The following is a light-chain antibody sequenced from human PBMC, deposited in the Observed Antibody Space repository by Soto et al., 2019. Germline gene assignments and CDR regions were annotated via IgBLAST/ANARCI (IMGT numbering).Light chain of an antibody. Sequence: ERVMTQSPATLSVSPGESATLSCRASQSVGSNLAWYQQRPGQTPRLLIYGASTRATGIPARFSGSGSGTEFTLTISSLQSEDFAVYYCQQYDNWPITFGQGTQLETK. V-gene: IGKV3-15*01. J-gene: IGKJ5*01. CDR3: QQYDNWPIT. CDR1: QSVGSN. CDR2: GAS.